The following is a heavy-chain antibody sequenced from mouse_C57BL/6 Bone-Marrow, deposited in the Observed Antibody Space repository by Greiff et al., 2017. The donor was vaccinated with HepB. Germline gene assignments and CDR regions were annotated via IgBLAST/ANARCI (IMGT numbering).Heavy chain of an antibody. D-gene: IGHD1-1*01. Sequence: QVQLQQSGAELVKPGASVKLSCKASGYTFTSYWMHWVKQRPGRGLEWIGRIDPNSGGTNYNEKFKSKATLTVDKPSSTAYMQLSSLTSEDSAVYYCARGYITTVVDPYFDYWGQGTTLTVSS. CDR1: GYTFTSYW. CDR3: ARGYITTVVDPYFDY. J-gene: IGHJ2*01. V-gene: IGHV1-72*01. CDR2: IDPNSGGT.